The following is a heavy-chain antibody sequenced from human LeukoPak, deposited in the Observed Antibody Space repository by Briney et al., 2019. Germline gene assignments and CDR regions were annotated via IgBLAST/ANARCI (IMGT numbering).Heavy chain of an antibody. CDR3: ARDRRWEARAYYYYYMDV. Sequence: SETLSLTCAVYGGSFSGYYWSWICQPPGKGLEWIGEINHSGSTNYNPSLKSRVTISVDTSKNQFSLKLSSVTAADTALYYCARDRRWEARAYYYYYMDVWGKGTTVTVSS. CDR2: INHSGST. CDR1: GGSFSGYY. J-gene: IGHJ6*03. D-gene: IGHD1-26*01. V-gene: IGHV4-34*01.